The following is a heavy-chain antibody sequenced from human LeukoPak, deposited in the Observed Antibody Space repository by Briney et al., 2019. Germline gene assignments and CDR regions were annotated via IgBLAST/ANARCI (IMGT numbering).Heavy chain of an antibody. Sequence: PSQTLSLTCTVSGGSISSGDYYWSWIRQPPGKGLEWIGYIYYSGSTYYNPSLKSRVTISVDTSKNQFSLKLSSVTAADTAVYYCAREYDYGGPESSFDYWGQGTLATVSS. D-gene: IGHD4-23*01. CDR3: AREYDYGGPESSFDY. CDR1: GGSISSGDYY. CDR2: IYYSGST. V-gene: IGHV4-30-4*01. J-gene: IGHJ4*02.